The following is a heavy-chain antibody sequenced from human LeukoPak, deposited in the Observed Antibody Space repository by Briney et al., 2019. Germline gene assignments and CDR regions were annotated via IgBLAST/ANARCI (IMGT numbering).Heavy chain of an antibody. V-gene: IGHV3-23*01. CDR2: ISGSGGST. Sequence: GGSLRLSCAASGFTFSSYAMSWVRQAPGKGLEWVSAISGSGGSTYYADSVKGRFTISRDNTKNTLYLQMNSLRAEDTAVYYCAKDKYSPNINNWFDPWGQGTLVTVSS. CDR1: GFTFSSYA. D-gene: IGHD5-18*01. J-gene: IGHJ5*02. CDR3: AKDKYSPNINNWFDP.